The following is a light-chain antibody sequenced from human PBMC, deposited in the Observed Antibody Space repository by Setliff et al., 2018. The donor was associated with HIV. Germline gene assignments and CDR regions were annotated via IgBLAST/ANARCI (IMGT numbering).Light chain of an antibody. Sequence: QSVLTQPRSVSGSPGQSVTISCTGTSSDIGAYNYVSWYQQHPGKAPKLIIYDVTKWPSGVPDRFSGSKSGNTASLTISGLQAEDEADYYCCSYAGSYTYVFGTGTKVTVL. CDR1: SSDIGAYNY. V-gene: IGLV2-11*01. CDR3: CSYAGSYTYV. CDR2: DVT. J-gene: IGLJ1*01.